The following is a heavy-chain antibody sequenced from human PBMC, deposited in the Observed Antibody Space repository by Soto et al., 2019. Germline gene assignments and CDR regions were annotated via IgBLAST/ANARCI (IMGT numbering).Heavy chain of an antibody. J-gene: IGHJ4*01. CDR1: GFTFSNAW. D-gene: IGHD3-22*01. V-gene: IGHV3-15*07. CDR3: TTDSYITSIIVRFDY. CDR2: VKSKTDGGTT. Sequence: GGFLRLSCAASGFTFSNAWSNWVRQTPGKGLEWAGRVKSKTDGGTTDFAAPVKGRFAISRDDSKNMVYLEMNSLKTEDTAIYYCTTDSYITSIIVRFDYWGHGTLVTVSS.